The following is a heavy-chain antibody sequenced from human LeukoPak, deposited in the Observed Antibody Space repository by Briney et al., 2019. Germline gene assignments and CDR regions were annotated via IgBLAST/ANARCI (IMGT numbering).Heavy chain of an antibody. V-gene: IGHV4-59*01. CDR1: GGSISSYY. Sequence: SETLSLTCTVSGGSISSYYWSWNRQPPGKGLEGIGYIYYSESTNYNPSLKSRVTISVDASKNQFSLKLSSVTAADTAVYYCARADSSSWYEVDYWGQGTLVTVSS. J-gene: IGHJ4*02. D-gene: IGHD6-13*01. CDR2: IYYSEST. CDR3: ARADSSSWYEVDY.